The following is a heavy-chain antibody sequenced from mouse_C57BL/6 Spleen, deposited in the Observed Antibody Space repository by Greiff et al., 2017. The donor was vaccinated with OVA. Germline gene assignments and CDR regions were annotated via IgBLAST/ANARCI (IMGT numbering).Heavy chain of an antibody. V-gene: IGHV14-3*01. Sequence: VQLKESVAELVRPGASVKLSCTASGFNIKNNYMHWVKQRPEQGLEWIGRIDPANGNTKYAPKFQGKATITADTSSNTAYLQLSSLTSEDTAIYYCAPYSNYGGYFDYWGQGTTLTVSS. D-gene: IGHD2-5*01. CDR3: APYSNYGGYFDY. CDR1: GFNIKNNY. CDR2: IDPANGNT. J-gene: IGHJ2*01.